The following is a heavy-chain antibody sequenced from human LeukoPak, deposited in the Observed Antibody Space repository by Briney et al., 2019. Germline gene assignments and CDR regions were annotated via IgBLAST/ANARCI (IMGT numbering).Heavy chain of an antibody. J-gene: IGHJ4*02. CDR2: ISGSGGST. Sequence: GGSLRLSCAASGFTFSSYAMSWVHQAPGKGLEWVSAISGSGGSTYYADSVKGRFTISRDNSKNTLYLQMNSLRAEDTAVYYCARVVPAVKGAYFDYWGQGTLVTVSS. CDR3: ARVVPAVKGAYFDY. V-gene: IGHV3-23*01. D-gene: IGHD6-6*01. CDR1: GFTFSSYA.